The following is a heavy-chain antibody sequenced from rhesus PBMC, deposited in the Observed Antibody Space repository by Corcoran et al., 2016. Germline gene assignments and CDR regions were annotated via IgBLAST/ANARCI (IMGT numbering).Heavy chain of an antibody. Sequence: QVQLQEAGPGLVKPSETLARTCAVAGGSIRGYSWNWIRQPPGKGRAWSGYSCGSSGRTYYNPSLKSRVTISTDTSKNQFSLKLSSVTAADTAVYYCARGPWGYWGQGVLVTVSS. D-gene: IGHD3-34*01. CDR2: SCGSSGRT. CDR1: GGSIRGYS. CDR3: ARGPWGY. J-gene: IGHJ4*01. V-gene: IGHV4-165*02.